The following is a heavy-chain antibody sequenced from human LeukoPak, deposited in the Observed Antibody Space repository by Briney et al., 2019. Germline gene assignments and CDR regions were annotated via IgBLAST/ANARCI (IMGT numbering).Heavy chain of an antibody. D-gene: IGHD1-26*01. J-gene: IGHJ4*02. CDR2: ISPDGTTS. CDR3: ARGQWGLDY. Sequence: GGSLRLSCEAAGFTFSDHYMTWIRQAPGKALEWVSYISPDGTTSYYADSLKGQFTVSRDNAKNSLYLQMNSLSAEDTAVYFCARGQWGLDYWGQGALVTVSS. CDR1: GFTFSDHY. V-gene: IGHV3-11*01.